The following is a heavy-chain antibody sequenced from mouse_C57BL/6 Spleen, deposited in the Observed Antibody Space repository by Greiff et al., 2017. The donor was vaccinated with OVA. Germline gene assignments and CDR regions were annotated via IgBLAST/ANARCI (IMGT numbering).Heavy chain of an antibody. D-gene: IGHD3-1*01. Sequence: EVMLVESGGGLVKPGGSLKLSCAASGFTFSDYGMHWVRQAPEKGLEWVAYISSGSSTIYYADTVKGRFTISRDNAKNTLFLQMTSLRSEDTAMYYCAREGLLWFAYWGQGTLVTVSA. CDR2: ISSGSSTI. CDR1: GFTFSDYG. J-gene: IGHJ3*01. V-gene: IGHV5-17*01. CDR3: AREGLLWFAY.